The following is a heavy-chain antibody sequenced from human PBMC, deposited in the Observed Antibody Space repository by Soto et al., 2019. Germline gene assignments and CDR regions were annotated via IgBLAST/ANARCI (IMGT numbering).Heavy chain of an antibody. CDR2: INHSGST. J-gene: IGHJ6*02. CDR3: ARAWYYYYYGMDV. V-gene: IGHV4-34*01. Sequence: KTSETLSLTCAVYGGSFSGYYWSWIRQPPGKGLEWIGEINHSGSTNYNPSLKSRVTISVDTSKNQFSLKLSSATAADTAVYYCARAWYYYYYGMDVWGQGTTVTVSS. CDR1: GGSFSGYY.